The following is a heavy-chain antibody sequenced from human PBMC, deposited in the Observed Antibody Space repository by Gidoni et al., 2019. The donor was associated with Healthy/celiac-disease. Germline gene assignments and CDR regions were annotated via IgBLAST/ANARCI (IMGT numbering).Heavy chain of an antibody. D-gene: IGHD5-18*01. CDR1: GFTFSSYG. Sequence: QVQLVESGGGVVQPGRSLRLSCAASGFTFSSYGMHWVRQAPGKGLEWVAVISYDGSNKYYADSVKGRFTISRDNSKNTLYLQMNSLRAEDTAVYYCAKGSLQLWPYDAFDIWGQGTMVTVSS. V-gene: IGHV3-30*18. J-gene: IGHJ3*02. CDR3: AKGSLQLWPYDAFDI. CDR2: ISYDGSNK.